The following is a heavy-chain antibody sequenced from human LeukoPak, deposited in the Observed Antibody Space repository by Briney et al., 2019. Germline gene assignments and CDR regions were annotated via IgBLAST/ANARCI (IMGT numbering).Heavy chain of an antibody. CDR3: ARGPTISETGYFDY. CDR1: GFTFSSYG. J-gene: IGHJ4*03. CDR2: INHRGDT. D-gene: IGHD1-1*01. Sequence: GSLRLSCAASGFTFSSYGMNWIRQSPGKGLEWIAEINHRGDTNYNPSVKSRVTISVDTSKNQFSLKVTSLTAADTAVYYCARGPTISETGYFDYWGQGTLVTVSS. V-gene: IGHV4-34*01.